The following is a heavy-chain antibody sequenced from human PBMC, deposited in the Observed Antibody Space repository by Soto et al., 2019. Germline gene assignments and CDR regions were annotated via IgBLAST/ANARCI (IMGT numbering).Heavy chain of an antibody. D-gene: IGHD4-4*01. Sequence: PGGSLRLSCAASGFTFSSYSMNCVRQAPGKGLEWVSSISSSSSYIYYADSVKGRFTISRDNAKNSLYLQMNSLRAEDTAVYYCARGGRTTVTTYYYYGMEVWGQGTTVTVSS. CDR3: ARGGRTTVTTYYYYGMEV. J-gene: IGHJ6*02. CDR1: GFTFSSYS. V-gene: IGHV3-21*01. CDR2: ISSSSSYI.